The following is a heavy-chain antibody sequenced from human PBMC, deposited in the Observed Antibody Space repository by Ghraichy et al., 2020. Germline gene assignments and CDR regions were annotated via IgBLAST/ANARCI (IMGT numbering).Heavy chain of an antibody. J-gene: IGHJ4*02. CDR1: GGTFSSYA. CDR2: IIPIFGTS. CDR3: ARGGVYGSGSYDY. Sequence: SVKVSCKTSGGTFSSYAISWVRQAPGQRLEWMGGIIPIFGTSNYAQNFQGRVTITADESTSTAYMELSSLRSEDTAVYYCARGGVYGSGSYDYWGQGTLVTVSS. D-gene: IGHD3-10*01. V-gene: IGHV1-69*13.